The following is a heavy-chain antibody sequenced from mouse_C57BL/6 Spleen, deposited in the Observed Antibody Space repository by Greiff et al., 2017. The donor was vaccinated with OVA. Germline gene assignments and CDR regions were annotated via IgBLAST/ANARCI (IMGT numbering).Heavy chain of an antibody. CDR1: GFSLTSYA. J-gene: IGHJ1*03. Sequence: VKLVESGPGLVAPSQSLSITCTVSGFSLTSYAISWVRQPPGKGLEWLGVIWTGGGTNYNSALKSRLSISKDNSKSQVFLKMNSLQTDDTARYYCASLITTVVAPSYWYFDVWGTGTTVTVSS. D-gene: IGHD1-1*01. CDR3: ASLITTVVAPSYWYFDV. CDR2: IWTGGGT. V-gene: IGHV2-9-1*01.